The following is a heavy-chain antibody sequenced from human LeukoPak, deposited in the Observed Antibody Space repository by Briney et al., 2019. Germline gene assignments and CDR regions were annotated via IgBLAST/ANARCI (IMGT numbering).Heavy chain of an antibody. CDR3: ARDSRIAAIYYFEY. Sequence: GGSLRLSCAASGFTFSSYWMSWVRQAPGKGLEWVGFIRSKAYDESTQYAASVKGRFTISSDDSKSIAYLQMNSLKTEDSAVYYCARDSRIAAIYYFEYWGQGTLVTVSS. D-gene: IGHD6-13*01. CDR2: IRSKAYDEST. V-gene: IGHV3-49*04. J-gene: IGHJ4*02. CDR1: GFTFSSYW.